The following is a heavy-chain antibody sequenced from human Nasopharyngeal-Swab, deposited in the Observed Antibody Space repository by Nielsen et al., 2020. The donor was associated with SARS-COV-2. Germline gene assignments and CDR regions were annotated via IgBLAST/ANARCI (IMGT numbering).Heavy chain of an antibody. CDR1: GGSISSSSYY. J-gene: IGHJ1*01. V-gene: IGHV4-39*01. D-gene: IGHD6-13*01. Sequence: GSLSLSCTVSGGSISSSSYYWGGIGQPPGKGLEWIGNIYYSGSTYYNPSLKSRVTISVDTSKNQFSLKLSSVTAADTAVYYCASSWYGFPPAEYFQHWGQGTLATVSS. CDR2: IYYSGST. CDR3: ASSWYGFPPAEYFQH.